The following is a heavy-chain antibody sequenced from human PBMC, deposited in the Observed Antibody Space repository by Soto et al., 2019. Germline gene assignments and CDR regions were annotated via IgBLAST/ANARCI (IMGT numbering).Heavy chain of an antibody. D-gene: IGHD7-27*01. Sequence: LSLTCNVSGGSVSSVKYFWSWIRQPPGKGLEWIAYIYNNGNTNYNPSLKSRATISVDTSKYQCSLKLTSVTAADSAVYFCARTVMPVGNLAAFDHWGPGVLVTVS. J-gene: IGHJ4*02. CDR2: IYNNGNT. CDR1: GGSVSSVKYF. CDR3: ARTVMPVGNLAAFDH. V-gene: IGHV4-61*01.